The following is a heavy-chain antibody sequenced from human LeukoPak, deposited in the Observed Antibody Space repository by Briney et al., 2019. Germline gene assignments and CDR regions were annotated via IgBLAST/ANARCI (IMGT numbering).Heavy chain of an antibody. CDR1: GGSISSYY. Sequence: SETLSLTCTVSGGSISSYYWSWIRQPPGKGLEWIGYIYYSGSTNYNPSLKSRVTISVDTSKNQFSLKLSSVTAADTAVYYCASRGSDYGDYGRLDYWGQGTLVTVSS. J-gene: IGHJ4*02. V-gene: IGHV4-59*01. D-gene: IGHD4-17*01. CDR3: ASRGSDYGDYGRLDY. CDR2: IYYSGST.